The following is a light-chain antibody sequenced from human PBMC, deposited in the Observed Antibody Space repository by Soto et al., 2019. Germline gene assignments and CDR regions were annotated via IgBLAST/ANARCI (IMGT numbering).Light chain of an antibody. CDR2: GAS. V-gene: IGKV3-20*01. CDR3: QQYGNSPLT. Sequence: EIVLTQSPGTLSLSAGERATLSCRASETVPSSYLAWFQQRPSQAPRLLIYGASNRATGVPDRFSGSGSGADFSLTINGLEPEDFAVYICQQYGNSPLTFGGGTRVEI. CDR1: ETVPSSY. J-gene: IGKJ4*01.